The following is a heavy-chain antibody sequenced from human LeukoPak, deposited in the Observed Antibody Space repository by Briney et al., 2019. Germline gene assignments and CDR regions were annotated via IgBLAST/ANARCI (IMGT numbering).Heavy chain of an antibody. D-gene: IGHD5-18*01. CDR1: GGSISSYY. Sequence: SETLSLTCTVSGGSISSYYWSWIRQPPGKGLEWIAYISYSGSTNYNPSLKSRVTISVDTSKNQFSLKLSSVTAADTAVYYCARDRYIYGSEDRFDYWGQGTLVTVSS. J-gene: IGHJ4*02. CDR2: ISYSGST. V-gene: IGHV4-59*01. CDR3: ARDRYIYGSEDRFDY.